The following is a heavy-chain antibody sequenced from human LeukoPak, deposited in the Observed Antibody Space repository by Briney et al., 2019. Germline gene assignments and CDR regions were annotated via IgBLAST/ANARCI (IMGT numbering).Heavy chain of an antibody. CDR1: GGSISSSSYY. Sequence: SETLSLTCTVSGGSISSSSYYWGWIRQPPGKGLEWIGSIYYSGSTYHNPSLKSRVTISVDTSKNQFSLKLSSVTAADTAVYYCVRDYGDYEGGYGMDVWGQGTTVTVSS. J-gene: IGHJ6*02. CDR3: VRDYGDYEGGYGMDV. V-gene: IGHV4-39*07. D-gene: IGHD4-17*01. CDR2: IYYSGST.